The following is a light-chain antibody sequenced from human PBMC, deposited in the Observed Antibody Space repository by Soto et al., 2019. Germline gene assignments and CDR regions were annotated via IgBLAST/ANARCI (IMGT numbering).Light chain of an antibody. CDR2: EVY. CDR1: SSDVGGYNY. CDR3: NSYAGSNIV. V-gene: IGLV2-8*01. Sequence: QSVLTQPPSASGSPGQSVTISCTGTSSDVGGYNYVSWYQQHPGQAPKLMIYEVYKRPSGVPNRFSGSKSGNTASLTVSGPQAEDEADYYCNSYAGSNIVFGTGTKLTVL. J-gene: IGLJ1*01.